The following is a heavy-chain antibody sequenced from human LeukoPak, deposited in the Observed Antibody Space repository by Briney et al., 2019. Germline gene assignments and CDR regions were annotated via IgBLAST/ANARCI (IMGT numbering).Heavy chain of an antibody. CDR1: GGTFSIYA. D-gene: IGHD5-24*01. J-gene: IGHJ3*02. V-gene: IGHV1-69*13. CDR3: ARGEMATKAFDI. CDR2: IIPIFGTA. Sequence: SVNVSCKASGGTFSIYAISWVRQAPGQGLEWMGGIIPIFGTANYAQKFQGRVTITADESTSTAYMELSSLRSEDTAVYYCARGEMATKAFDIWGQGTMVTVSS.